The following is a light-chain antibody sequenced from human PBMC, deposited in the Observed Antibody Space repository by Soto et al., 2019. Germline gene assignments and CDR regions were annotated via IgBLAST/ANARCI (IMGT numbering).Light chain of an antibody. CDR3: QQYGSSQWT. CDR2: GAS. Sequence: EIVMTQSPATVSVSPGERATLYWRASQSVSSNHLAWYQQKPGQAPRLLIYGASSRATGIPDRFSGSGSGTDFTLTISRLEPEDFAVYYCQQYGSSQWTFGQGTKVDIK. J-gene: IGKJ1*01. V-gene: IGKV3-20*01. CDR1: QSVSSNH.